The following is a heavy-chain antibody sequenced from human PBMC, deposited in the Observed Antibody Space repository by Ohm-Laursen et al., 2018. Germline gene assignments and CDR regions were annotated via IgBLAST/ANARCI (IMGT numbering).Heavy chain of an antibody. V-gene: IGHV3-23*01. CDR3: AKTRYFSRGSCDFDY. Sequence: SLRLSCSASGFTVGNNYTSWVRQAPEKGLEWVSGLSGSGHDTYYTDSVKGRFTISRDNSKNTLYLQMNGLRAEDTAVYYCAKTRYFSRGSCDFDYWGQGTLVTVSS. CDR1: GFTVGNNY. CDR2: LSGSGHDT. D-gene: IGHD2-15*01. J-gene: IGHJ4*02.